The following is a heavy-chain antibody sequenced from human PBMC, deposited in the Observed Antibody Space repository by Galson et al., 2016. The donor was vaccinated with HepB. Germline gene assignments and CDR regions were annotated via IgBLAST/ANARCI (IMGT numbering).Heavy chain of an antibody. Sequence: SVKVSCKTSSYTFSNYGDSWVRQAPGQGLEWLGWISGYNGDTNYAPNLQARFTMTTDTSTNTANMELNNLASDDTAVYYCARDAGTGIDYWGQGTLVTVSS. CDR2: ISGYNGDT. D-gene: IGHD1-14*01. J-gene: IGHJ4*02. CDR1: SYTFSNYG. V-gene: IGHV1-18*01. CDR3: ARDAGTGIDY.